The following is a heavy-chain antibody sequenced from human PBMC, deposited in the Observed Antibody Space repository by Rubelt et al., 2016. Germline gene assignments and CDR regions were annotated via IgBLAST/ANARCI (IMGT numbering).Heavy chain of an antibody. CDR1: GGSISSSNW. CDR3: ARVYLDIVATIYGGGAFDI. CDR2: IYHSGST. V-gene: IGHV4-4*02. Sequence: QVQLQESGPGLVKPSGTLSLTCAVSGGSISSSNWWSWVRQPPGKGLEWIGEIYHSGSTNYNPSLKCRVTISVDKSKNQFSLKLSSVTAADTAVYYCARVYLDIVATIYGGGAFDIWGQGTMVTVSS. D-gene: IGHD5-12*01. J-gene: IGHJ3*02.